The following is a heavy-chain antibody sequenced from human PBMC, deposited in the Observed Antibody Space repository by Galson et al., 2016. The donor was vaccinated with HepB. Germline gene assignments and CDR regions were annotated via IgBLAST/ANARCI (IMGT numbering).Heavy chain of an antibody. CDR3: ARGLWHDF. Sequence: SLRLSCAASGFTFSNYWMHWVRQAPGKGLVWVSRLNSDGRTTSYADSVKGRFTISRDNAKNTLYLQMNSLRVEDTAVYYCARGLWHDFWGQGTLVSVSS. D-gene: IGHD2-21*01. CDR1: GFTFSNYW. CDR2: LNSDGRTT. J-gene: IGHJ4*02. V-gene: IGHV3-74*01.